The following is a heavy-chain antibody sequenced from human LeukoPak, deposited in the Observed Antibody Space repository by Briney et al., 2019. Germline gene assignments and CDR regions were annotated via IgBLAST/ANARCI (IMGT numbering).Heavy chain of an antibody. V-gene: IGHV4-39*01. Sequence: SETLSLTCTVSGGSISSSSYYWGWIRQPPGKGLEWIGSIYYSGSTYYNPSLKSRVTISVDTSKNQFSLKLSPVTAADTAVYYCASHGTIEYSYGSGSDYWGQGTLVTVSS. CDR3: ASHGTIEYSYGSGSDY. D-gene: IGHD3-10*01. CDR2: IYYSGST. CDR1: GGSISSSSYY. J-gene: IGHJ4*02.